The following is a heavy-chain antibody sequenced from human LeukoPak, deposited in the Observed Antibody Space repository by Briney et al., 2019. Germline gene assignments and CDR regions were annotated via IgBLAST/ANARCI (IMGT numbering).Heavy chain of an antibody. CDR1: GFTFSSYA. Sequence: PGRSLRLSCAASGFTFSSYAMHWVRQAPGKGLEWVAVISYDGSNKYYADSVKGRFTISRDNSKNTLYLQMNSLRAEDTAVYYCARDGARGDGYHFDYWGQGTLVTVSS. V-gene: IGHV3-30*04. J-gene: IGHJ4*02. CDR2: ISYDGSNK. D-gene: IGHD5-24*01. CDR3: ARDGARGDGYHFDY.